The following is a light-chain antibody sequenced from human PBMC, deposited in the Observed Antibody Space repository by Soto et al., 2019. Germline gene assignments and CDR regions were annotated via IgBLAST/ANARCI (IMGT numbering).Light chain of an antibody. Sequence: EIVMTQSPATLSVSPGESATLSCRASQNVSSNLAWYQQKPGQAPRLLIYGASTRATGIPARFSGRGSATEFTLTISSLQSEDCAVYYCQQCNDWPHTFGQGTKLEIK. J-gene: IGKJ2*01. CDR2: GAS. CDR1: QNVSSN. CDR3: QQCNDWPHT. V-gene: IGKV3-15*01.